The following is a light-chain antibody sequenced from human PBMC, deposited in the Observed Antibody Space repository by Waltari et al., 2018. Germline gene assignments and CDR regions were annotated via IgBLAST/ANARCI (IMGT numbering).Light chain of an antibody. J-gene: IGLJ1*01. CDR2: DSN. CDR1: SSNVGINS. CDR3: GTWDDSLSAEV. V-gene: IGLV1-51*01. Sequence: QSVLTQPPSVSAAPGQKVTISCSGGSSNVGINSGSWYQQLPGTAPKLLIYDSNKRPSGIPDRFSGSQSGTSATLGITGLQTGDEADYYCGTWDDSLSAEVFGTGTKVTVL.